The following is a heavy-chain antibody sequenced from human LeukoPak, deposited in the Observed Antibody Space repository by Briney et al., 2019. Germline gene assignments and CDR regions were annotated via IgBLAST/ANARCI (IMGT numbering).Heavy chain of an antibody. CDR1: GGSVSSGDYY. J-gene: IGHJ4*02. V-gene: IGHV4-30-4*08. CDR2: IYYSGST. D-gene: IGHD2-2*02. CDR3: ARVYVVPAAISSFDY. Sequence: PSETLSLTXTVSGGSVSSGDYYWSWIRQPPGKGLEWIGYIYYSGSTYYNPSLKSRVTISVDTSKNQFSLKLSSVTAADTAVYYCARVYVVPAAISSFDYWGQGTLVTVSS.